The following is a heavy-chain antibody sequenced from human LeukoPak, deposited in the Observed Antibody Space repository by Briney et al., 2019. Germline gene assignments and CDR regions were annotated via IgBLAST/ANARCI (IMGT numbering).Heavy chain of an antibody. V-gene: IGHV4-59*08. CDR2: DHDSGDS. J-gene: IGHJ4*02. D-gene: IGHD3-10*01. CDR3: GTSSHSGSYRAH. CDR1: GASISSYY. Sequence: SETLSLTCSVSGASISSYYWNWIRQPPGKGLEWIGYDHDSGDSNYNPSLKSRVTISMDTPKNQFFLHLTSVTAADTAVYYCGTSSHSGSYRAHWGQGTLVTVS.